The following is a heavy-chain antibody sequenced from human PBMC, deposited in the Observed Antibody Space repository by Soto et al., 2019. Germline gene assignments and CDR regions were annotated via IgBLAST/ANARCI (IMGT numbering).Heavy chain of an antibody. CDR1: GGSISSYY. Sequence: SETLSLTXTVSGGSISSYYWSWIRQPPGKGLEWIGYIYYSGSTNYNPSLKSRVTISVDTSKNQFSLKLSSVTAADTAVYYCARARSRGYAFDIWGQGTMVTVSS. V-gene: IGHV4-59*01. CDR3: ARARSRGYAFDI. CDR2: IYYSGST. D-gene: IGHD6-13*01. J-gene: IGHJ3*02.